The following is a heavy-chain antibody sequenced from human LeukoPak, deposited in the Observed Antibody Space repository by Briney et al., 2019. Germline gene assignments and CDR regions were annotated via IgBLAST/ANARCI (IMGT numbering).Heavy chain of an antibody. Sequence: PGGSLRLSCAASGFTFSSYAMSWVRQAPGKGLEWVSAISGSGGSTYYADSVKGRFTISRDNSKNTLYLQVNSLRAEDTAVYYCAKDPGVVLAAMDYWGQGTLVTVSS. CDR1: GFTFSSYA. CDR3: AKDPGVVLAAMDY. V-gene: IGHV3-23*01. J-gene: IGHJ4*02. CDR2: ISGSGGST. D-gene: IGHD2-2*01.